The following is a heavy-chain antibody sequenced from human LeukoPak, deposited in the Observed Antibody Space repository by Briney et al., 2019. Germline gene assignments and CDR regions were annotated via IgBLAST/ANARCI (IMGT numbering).Heavy chain of an antibody. Sequence: GGSLSLSCAASGFTFSSHAMSWVRQAPGKGLEWVSAISGSGGSTYYADSVKGRFTISRDNAKNSLYLQMNSLRAEDTAVYYCARGGWLWFALGRWGQGTLVTVSS. CDR1: GFTFSSHA. D-gene: IGHD3-22*01. V-gene: IGHV3-23*01. J-gene: IGHJ4*02. CDR2: ISGSGGST. CDR3: ARGGWLWFALGR.